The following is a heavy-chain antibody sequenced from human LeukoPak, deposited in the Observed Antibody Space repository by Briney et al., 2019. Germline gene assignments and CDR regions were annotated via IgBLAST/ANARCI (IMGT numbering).Heavy chain of an antibody. CDR3: AREGDGYNSFFDY. Sequence: SETLSLTCAVYGGSFSGYYWSWIRQPPGKGLEWIGEINHSGSTNYNPSLKSRVTISVDTSKNQFSLKPSSVTAADTAVYYCAREGDGYNSFFDYWGQGTLVTVSS. CDR1: GGSFSGYY. V-gene: IGHV4-34*01. J-gene: IGHJ4*02. D-gene: IGHD5-24*01. CDR2: INHSGST.